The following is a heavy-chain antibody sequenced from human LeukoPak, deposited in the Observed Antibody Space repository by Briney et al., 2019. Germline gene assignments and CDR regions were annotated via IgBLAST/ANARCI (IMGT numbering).Heavy chain of an antibody. CDR2: IYYSGST. V-gene: IGHV4-59*11. CDR3: ARYSSSSGAGY. Sequence: SETLSLTCTVSGGSISSHYWSWIRQPPGKGLEWIGYIYYSGSTNYSPSLKSRVTISVDTSKNQFSLKLSSVTAADTAVYYCARYSSSSGAGYWGQGTLVTVSS. J-gene: IGHJ4*02. D-gene: IGHD6-6*01. CDR1: GGSISSHY.